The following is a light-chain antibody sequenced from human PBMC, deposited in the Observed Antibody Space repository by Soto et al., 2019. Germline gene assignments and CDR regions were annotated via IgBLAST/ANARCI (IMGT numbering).Light chain of an antibody. CDR3: CSYAGDYTLV. V-gene: IGLV2-11*01. Sequence: QSALTQPRSVSGSPGQSVTISCTGTSSDVGAYSYVSWYQQQPGKAPKLIIYDVSQRPSGVPDRLSGSKSDNTASLTISGLQTEDEADYYCCSYAGDYTLVFGGGTKLTVL. J-gene: IGLJ3*02. CDR2: DVS. CDR1: SSDVGAYSY.